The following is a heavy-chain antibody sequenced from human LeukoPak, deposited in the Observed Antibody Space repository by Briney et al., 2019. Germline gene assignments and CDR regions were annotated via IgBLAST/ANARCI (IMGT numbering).Heavy chain of an antibody. CDR3: AKDYDYVWGSYRFPLHFDY. CDR2: INGDASNT. CDR1: GLTFNSYW. J-gene: IGHJ4*02. D-gene: IGHD3-16*02. V-gene: IGHV3-74*03. Sequence: GGSLRLSCAASGLTFNSYWMHWVRQVAGKGLVWVARINGDASNTTYADSVKGRFTISRDNAKNTLYLQMNSLRPEDTAVYYCAKDYDYVWGSYRFPLHFDYWGQGTLVTVSS.